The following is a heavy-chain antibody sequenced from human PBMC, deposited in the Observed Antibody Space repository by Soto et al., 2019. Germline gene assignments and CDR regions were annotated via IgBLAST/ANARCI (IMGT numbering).Heavy chain of an antibody. J-gene: IGHJ6*02. CDR1: GYTFTSYG. V-gene: IGHV1-18*01. CDR2: ISAYNGNT. D-gene: IGHD2-15*01. Sequence: QVPLVQSGAEVKKPGASVKVSCKASGYTFTSYGISWVRQAPGQGLEWMGWISAYNGNTNYAQKLQGRGTMTTDTSTSTANMELRSLTSGDTAVYYCARDIVVVVAATGGYYDYYCMDVWGQGTTVTVSS. CDR3: ARDIVVVVAATGGYYDYYCMDV.